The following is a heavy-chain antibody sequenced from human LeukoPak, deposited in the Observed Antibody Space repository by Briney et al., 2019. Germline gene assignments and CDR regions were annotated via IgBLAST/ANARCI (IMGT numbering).Heavy chain of an antibody. CDR3: DRGPIYLWLYYGMDV. CDR1: GFSSGDHA. D-gene: IGHD2-21*01. CDR2: IRSQAYGETT. V-gene: IGHV3-49*04. Sequence: PGGSLRLSCTASGFSSGDHAMTWVRQAPGMGLDWVGFIRSQAYGETTEYAASVKDRFTISRDNSKNIVYLQMNSLKTEDTAVYYCDRGPIYLWLYYGMDVWGQGTTVIVSS. J-gene: IGHJ6*02.